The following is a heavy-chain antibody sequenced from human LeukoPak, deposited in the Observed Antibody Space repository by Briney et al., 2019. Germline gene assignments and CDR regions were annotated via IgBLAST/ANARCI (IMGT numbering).Heavy chain of an antibody. CDR2: ISSSSSYI. J-gene: IGHJ5*02. CDR1: GFSFSRYT. V-gene: IGHV3-21*01. Sequence: PGGSLRLSCAASGFSFSRYTMNWVRQAPGKGLEWVSSISSSSSYIYYADSVKGRFTISRDNAKNSLYLQMNSLRAEDTAVYYCARTTYYYDSSGYEGGGWFDPWGQGTLVTVSS. CDR3: ARTTYYYDSSGYEGGGWFDP. D-gene: IGHD3-22*01.